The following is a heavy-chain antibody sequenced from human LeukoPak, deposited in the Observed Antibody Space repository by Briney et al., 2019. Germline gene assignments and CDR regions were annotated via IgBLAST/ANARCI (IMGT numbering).Heavy chain of an antibody. CDR3: ARTYGSGSLDY. D-gene: IGHD3-10*01. V-gene: IGHV3-7*03. CDR1: GFTFSSYW. J-gene: IGHJ4*02. Sequence: PGGSLRLSCAASGFTFSSYWMSWVRQAPGKGLEWVANIKQDGSEKYYVDSVKGRSTISRDNAKNSLYLQMNSLRAEDTAVYYCARTYGSGSLDYWGQGTLVTVSS. CDR2: IKQDGSEK.